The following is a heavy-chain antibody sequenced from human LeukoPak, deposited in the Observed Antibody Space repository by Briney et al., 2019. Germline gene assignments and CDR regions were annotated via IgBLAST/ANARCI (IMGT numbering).Heavy chain of an antibody. Sequence: ASETLSLTCTVSGGSISSYYWSWIRQPPGKGLEWIGYIYYSGSTNYSPSLKSRVTISVDTSKNQFSLKLSSVTAADTAVYYCAREKLGFDYWGQGTLVTVSS. V-gene: IGHV4-59*01. D-gene: IGHD7-27*01. CDR2: IYYSGST. CDR3: AREKLGFDY. J-gene: IGHJ4*02. CDR1: GGSISSYY.